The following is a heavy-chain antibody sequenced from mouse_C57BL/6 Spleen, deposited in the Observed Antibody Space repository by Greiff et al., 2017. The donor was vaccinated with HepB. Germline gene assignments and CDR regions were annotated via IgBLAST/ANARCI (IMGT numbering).Heavy chain of an antibody. CDR3: AGRTIYYDYDDWCFDV. J-gene: IGHJ1*03. Sequence: VQLVESGAELVKPGASVKISCKASGYTFTDYYINWVKQRPGQGLEWIGKIGPGSGSTYYNEKFKGKATLTADKSSSTAYMQLSSLTSEDSAVYFCAGRTIYYDYDDWCFDVWGTGTTVTVSS. D-gene: IGHD2-4*01. CDR1: GYTFTDYY. V-gene: IGHV1-77*01. CDR2: IGPGSGST.